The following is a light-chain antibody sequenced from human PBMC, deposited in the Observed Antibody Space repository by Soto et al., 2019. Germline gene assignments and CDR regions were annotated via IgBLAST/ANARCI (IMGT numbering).Light chain of an antibody. CDR1: SPNIGNNA. CDR3: AAWDDSLNGSV. V-gene: IGLV1-36*01. Sequence: QSVLTQPPSVSEAPRQRVTISCSGSSPNIGNNAVNWYQQLPGKAPKLLIYYDDLLPSGVSDRFSGSKSGTSASLAISGLQSEDEADYYCAAWDDSLNGSVFGTGTKVTVL. CDR2: YDD. J-gene: IGLJ1*01.